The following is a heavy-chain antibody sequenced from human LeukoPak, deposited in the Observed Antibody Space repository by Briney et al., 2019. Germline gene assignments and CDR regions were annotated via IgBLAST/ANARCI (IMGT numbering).Heavy chain of an antibody. CDR1: GFALTIYN. D-gene: IGHD5-18*01. Sequence: ASVKVSCKASGFALTIYNIVWLRQAPGQGLEWVGWVTAFNENTHYSRKVQGRVTMTRDRSTDTAYMELRSLRFDDTAVYYCARNSYGYKFSMDVWGKGTSVTVSS. CDR3: ARNSYGYKFSMDV. CDR2: VTAFNENT. V-gene: IGHV1-18*01. J-gene: IGHJ6*03.